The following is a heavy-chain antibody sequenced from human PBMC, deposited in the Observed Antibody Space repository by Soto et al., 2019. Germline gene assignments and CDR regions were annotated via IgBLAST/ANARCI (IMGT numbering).Heavy chain of an antibody. Sequence: QVQLVESGGGVVQPGRSLRLSCAASGFTFSSYGMHWVRQAPGKGLEWVAVIWYDGSNKYYADSVKGRFTISRDNSKNTLYLQMHSLRAEDTAVYYCARDPDRLLAVAAPGAFDIWGQGTMVTVSS. CDR3: ARDPDRLLAVAAPGAFDI. J-gene: IGHJ3*02. D-gene: IGHD6-19*01. V-gene: IGHV3-33*01. CDR2: IWYDGSNK. CDR1: GFTFSSYG.